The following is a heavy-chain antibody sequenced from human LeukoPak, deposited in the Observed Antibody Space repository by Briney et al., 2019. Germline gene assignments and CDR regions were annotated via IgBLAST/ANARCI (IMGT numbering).Heavy chain of an antibody. CDR2: ISVSGDST. J-gene: IGHJ4*02. V-gene: IGHV3-23*01. CDR3: AKDFGPLITMVRGVPDY. CDR1: GFTFRTYA. Sequence: GGSLRLSCAASGFTFRTYAMSWVRQAPGKGLEWVSVISVSGDSTYYADSVKGRFTISRDNSKNTLYLQMNSLRAEDTAVYYCAKDFGPLITMVRGVPDYWGQGTLVTVSS. D-gene: IGHD3-10*01.